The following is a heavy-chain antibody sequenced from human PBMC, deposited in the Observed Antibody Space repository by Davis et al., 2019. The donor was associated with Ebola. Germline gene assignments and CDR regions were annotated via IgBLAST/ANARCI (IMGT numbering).Heavy chain of an antibody. D-gene: IGHD1-26*01. Sequence: SETLSLTCTVSGGSISSSSYYWGWIRQPPGKGLEWIGNIYHSGSTYYNPSLKRRLTISADTSKNQFSLRLTSVTAADTAVYYCGRTLPEIPGAADIWFDPWGQGTLVTVPS. J-gene: IGHJ5*02. CDR2: IYHSGST. V-gene: IGHV4-39*07. CDR3: GRTLPEIPGAADIWFDP. CDR1: GGSISSSSYY.